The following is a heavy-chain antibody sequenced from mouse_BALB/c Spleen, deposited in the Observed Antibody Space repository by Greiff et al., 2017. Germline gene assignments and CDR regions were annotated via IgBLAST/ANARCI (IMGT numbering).Heavy chain of an antibody. V-gene: IGHV2-9*02. J-gene: IGHJ3*01. CDR3: ARDYYYGVGFAY. D-gene: IGHD1-1*01. Sequence: VKLVESGPGLVAPSQSLSITCTVSGFSLTSYGVHWVRQPPGKGLEWLGVIWAGGSTNYNSALMSRLSISKDNSKSQVFLKMNSLQTDDTAMYYCARDYYYGVGFAYWGQGTLVTVSA. CDR2: IWAGGST. CDR1: GFSLTSYG.